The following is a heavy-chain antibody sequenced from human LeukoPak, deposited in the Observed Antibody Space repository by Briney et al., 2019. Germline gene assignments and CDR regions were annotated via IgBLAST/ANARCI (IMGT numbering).Heavy chain of an antibody. V-gene: IGHV4-59*08. Sequence: PSETLSLTCTVSGGSISRYYWSWIRQPQGKGLEWIGYIYYSGSTNYNPSLKSRVTISVDTSKNQFSLNLTSVTAAGTAVYYCARHENGGKGYYFDLWGRGTLVTVSS. CDR1: GGSISRYY. CDR2: IYYSGST. J-gene: IGHJ2*01. CDR3: ARHENGGKGYYFDL. D-gene: IGHD4-23*01.